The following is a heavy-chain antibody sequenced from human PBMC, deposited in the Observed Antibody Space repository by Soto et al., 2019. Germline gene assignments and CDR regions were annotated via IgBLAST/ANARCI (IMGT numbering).Heavy chain of an antibody. V-gene: IGHV2-5*01. CDR2: IYWNDDK. CDR1: GFSLSTSGVG. J-gene: IGHJ3*02. CDR3: AHTGYDILTGYSYDAFDI. Sequence: QITLKESGPTLVKPTQTLTLTCTFSGFSLSTSGVGVGWIRQPPGKALEWLALIYWNDDKRYSPSLKSRLTIPKDTSKNQVVLTMTNMDPVDTATYYCAHTGYDILTGYSYDAFDIWGQGTMVTVSS. D-gene: IGHD3-9*01.